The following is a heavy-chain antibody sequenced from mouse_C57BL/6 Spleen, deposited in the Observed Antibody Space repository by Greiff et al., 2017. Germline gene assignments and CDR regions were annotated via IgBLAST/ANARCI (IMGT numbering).Heavy chain of an antibody. CDR1: GFSLTSYG. Sequence: QVQLQQSGPGLVQPSQSLSITCTVSGFSLTSYGVHWVRQSPGKGLEWLGVIWGGGSTDYNAAFISRLSISKDNSKSQVFFKMNSLQADDTAIYYCARRRDYDYDPYAMDYWGQGTSVTVSS. D-gene: IGHD2-4*01. CDR2: IWGGGST. J-gene: IGHJ4*01. CDR3: ARRRDYDYDPYAMDY. V-gene: IGHV2-2*01.